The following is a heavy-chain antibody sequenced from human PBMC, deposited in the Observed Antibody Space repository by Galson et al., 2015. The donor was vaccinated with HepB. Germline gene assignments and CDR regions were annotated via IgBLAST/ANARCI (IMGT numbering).Heavy chain of an antibody. CDR3: TRFGAARPRKGLDY. Sequence: SLRLSCAASGFTFGDYAMSWFRQAPGKGLEWVGFIRSKVYGGTTEYAASVKGRFTISRDDSKSIAYLQMNSLKTEDTAVYYCTRFGAARPRKGLDYWGQGTLVTVSS. D-gene: IGHD6-6*01. J-gene: IGHJ4*02. CDR1: GFTFGDYA. V-gene: IGHV3-49*03. CDR2: IRSKVYGGTT.